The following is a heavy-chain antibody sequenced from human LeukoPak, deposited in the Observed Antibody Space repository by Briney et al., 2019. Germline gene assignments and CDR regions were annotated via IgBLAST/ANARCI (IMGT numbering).Heavy chain of an antibody. D-gene: IGHD3-10*01. J-gene: IGHJ6*03. CDR2: IKQDGSEK. CDR3: ARCPYYYGSGNPPLMDV. CDR1: GFTFSRYW. Sequence: PGGSLRLSCAASGFTFSRYWMSWVRQAPGKGLEWVANIKQDGSEKYYVDSVKGRFTISRDNAKNPLYLQMNSLRAEDTAVYYCARCPYYYGSGNPPLMDVWGKGTTVTISS. V-gene: IGHV3-7*01.